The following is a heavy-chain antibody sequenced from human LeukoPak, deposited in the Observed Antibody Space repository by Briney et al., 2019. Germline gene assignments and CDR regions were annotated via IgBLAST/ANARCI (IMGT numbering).Heavy chain of an antibody. J-gene: IGHJ4*02. CDR1: GGSISSYY. CDR2: IYYSGST. V-gene: IGHV4-59*01. D-gene: IGHD3-16*01. Sequence: PSESLSLTCTVSGGSISSYYWSWIRQPPGKGLEWIGYIYYSGSTNYNPSLKSRVTISVDTSKNQFSLKLSSVTAADTAVYYCAREELIGYFDYWGQGTLVTVSS. CDR3: AREELIGYFDY.